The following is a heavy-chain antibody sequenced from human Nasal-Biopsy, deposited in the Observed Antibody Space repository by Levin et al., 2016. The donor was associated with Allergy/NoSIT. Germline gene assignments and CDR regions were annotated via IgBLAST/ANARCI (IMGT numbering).Heavy chain of an antibody. CDR3: ARDGTSSTPFDY. J-gene: IGHJ4*02. CDR1: GFVFSAYS. V-gene: IGHV3-21*01. D-gene: IGHD1-14*01. CDR2: INGDSRYI. Sequence: GESLKISCTASGFVFSAYSMNWVRQAPGTGLEWVSTINGDSRYIWYADSVKGRFTISRDNAENSLFLQMDGLSAEDTAIYYCARDGTSSTPFDYWGQGVLVTVSS.